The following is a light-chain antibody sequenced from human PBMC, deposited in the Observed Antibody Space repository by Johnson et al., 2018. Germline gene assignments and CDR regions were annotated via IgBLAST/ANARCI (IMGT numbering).Light chain of an antibody. J-gene: IGLJ1*01. CDR1: SSNIGNNY. CDR2: ENN. CDR3: GTWDSSLGAGNV. V-gene: IGLV1-51*02. Sequence: QSVLTQPPSVSAAPGQKVTISCSGSSSNIGNNYVSWYQQLPGTAPKLLIYENNKRPSGIPDRFSGSKSGTSDTLGITGLQTGDEADYYCGTWDSSLGAGNVCGRGCSVAVL.